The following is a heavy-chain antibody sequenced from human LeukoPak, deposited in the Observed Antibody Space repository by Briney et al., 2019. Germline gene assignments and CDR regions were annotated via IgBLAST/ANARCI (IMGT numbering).Heavy chain of an antibody. CDR2: IWHDGSNK. Sequence: PGRSLRLSCAASGFTFSSYGMHWVRQAPGKGLEWVAVIWHDGSNKYYADSVKGRFTISRDNSKNTLYLQMNSLRAEDTAVYYCARAKRTVTIPYYYYGMDVWGQGTTVTVSS. V-gene: IGHV3-33*01. CDR3: ARAKRTVTIPYYYYGMDV. J-gene: IGHJ6*02. D-gene: IGHD4-17*01. CDR1: GFTFSSYG.